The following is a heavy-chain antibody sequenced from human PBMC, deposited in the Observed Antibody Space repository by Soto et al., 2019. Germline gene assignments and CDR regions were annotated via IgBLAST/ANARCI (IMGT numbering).Heavy chain of an antibody. D-gene: IGHD1-26*01. J-gene: IGHJ2*01. CDR2: INSDGSST. V-gene: IGHV3-74*01. CDR1: GFTFSSYW. Sequence: EVQLVESGGGLVQPGGSLRLSCAASGFTFSSYWMHWVRQAPGKGLVWVSRINSDGSSTSYADSVKGRITISRDNAKNTLYLKMNSLRAEDRAVYYCARGGSLMWYFALWGRGTLVTVSS. CDR3: ARGGSLMWYFAL.